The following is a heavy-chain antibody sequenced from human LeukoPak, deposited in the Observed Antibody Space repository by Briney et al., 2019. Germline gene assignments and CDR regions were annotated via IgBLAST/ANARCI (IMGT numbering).Heavy chain of an antibody. CDR3: ARGGVEVVPAAIGNY. J-gene: IGHJ4*02. Sequence: ASVKVSCKVSGYTLTELSMHWVRQAPGQGLEWMGWINPRSGGTNYTKKFQGRVTMTRDASISTAYMELSRLRSDDTAVYYCARGGVEVVPAAIGNYWGQGTLVTVSS. CDR2: INPRSGGT. CDR1: GYTLTELS. V-gene: IGHV1-2*02. D-gene: IGHD2-2*02.